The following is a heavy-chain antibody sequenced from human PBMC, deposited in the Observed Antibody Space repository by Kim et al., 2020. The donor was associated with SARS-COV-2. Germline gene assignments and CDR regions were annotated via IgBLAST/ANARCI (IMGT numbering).Heavy chain of an antibody. V-gene: IGHV1-58*01. CDR2: SGNT. J-gene: IGHJ3*02. Sequence: SGNTNYAQKFQERVTITRDMSTSTAYMELSSLRSEDTAVYYCAAGGAFDIWGQGTMVTVSS. CDR3: AAGGAFDI. D-gene: IGHD3-16*01.